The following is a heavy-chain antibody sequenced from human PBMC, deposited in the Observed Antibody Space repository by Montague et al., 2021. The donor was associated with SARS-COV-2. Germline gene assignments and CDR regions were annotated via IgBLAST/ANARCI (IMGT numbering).Heavy chain of an antibody. J-gene: IGHJ4*02. D-gene: IGHD3-3*01. CDR2: KYYSRST. CDR1: GASISSRSYY. Sequence: SETLSLTCTVSGASISSRSYYWGWLRQPPGKGLDWIGFKYYSRSTYYNPTLKSRVTISVDTSKNQFSLKLSSVTAADTAEYYSATLPSSLTMFGVVQCYYFDVWGQGTMVTVSS. CDR3: ATLPSSLTMFGVVQCYYFDV. V-gene: IGHV4-39*01.